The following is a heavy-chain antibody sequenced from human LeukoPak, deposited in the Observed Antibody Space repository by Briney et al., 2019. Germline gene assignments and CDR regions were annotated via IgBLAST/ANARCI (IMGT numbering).Heavy chain of an antibody. D-gene: IGHD3-22*01. Sequence: GGSLRLSCTASGFTFGDYAMHWVRQAPGKGLEWVAVISYDGSNKYYADSVKGRFTISRDNSKNTLYLQMNSLRAEDTAVYYCARVGSTMIVVVDFDYWGQGTLVTVSS. CDR2: ISYDGSNK. CDR3: ARVGSTMIVVVDFDY. V-gene: IGHV3-30-3*01. J-gene: IGHJ4*02. CDR1: GFTFGDYA.